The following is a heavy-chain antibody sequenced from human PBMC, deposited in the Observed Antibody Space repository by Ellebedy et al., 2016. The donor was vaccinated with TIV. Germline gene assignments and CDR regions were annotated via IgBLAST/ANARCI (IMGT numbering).Heavy chain of an antibody. CDR3: AKDSGRSGWYFDY. CDR1: GFTFRSYA. J-gene: IGHJ4*02. D-gene: IGHD6-19*01. CDR2: ISSSGDET. Sequence: PGGSLRLSCAASGFTFRSYAMGWVRQAPGKGLEWVATISSSGDETFYPNSVNGRFTTSRDNSKIMVYLQTAGLRADHTAVYYCAKDSGRSGWYFDYWGQGTPVTVSS. V-gene: IGHV3-23*01.